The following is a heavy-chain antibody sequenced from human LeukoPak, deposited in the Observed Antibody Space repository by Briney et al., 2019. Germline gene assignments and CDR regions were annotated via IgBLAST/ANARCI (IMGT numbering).Heavy chain of an antibody. CDR1: GYTYTSYG. CDR2: ISAYNGNT. J-gene: IGHJ4*02. V-gene: IGHV1-18*01. Sequence: GASVKVSCKASGYTYTSYGISWVRQAPGQGLEWMGWISAYNGNTNYAQKLQGRVTMTTDTSTSTAYMEPRSLRSDDTAVYYCASSAGYDILTAYLLDYWGQGTLVTVSS. CDR3: ASSAGYDILTAYLLDY. D-gene: IGHD3-9*01.